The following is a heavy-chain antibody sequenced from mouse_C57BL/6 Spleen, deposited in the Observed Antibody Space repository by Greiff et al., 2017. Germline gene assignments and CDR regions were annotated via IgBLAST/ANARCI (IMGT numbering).Heavy chain of an antibody. Sequence: EVKLQESGPELVKPGASVKISCKASGYTFTDYYMNWVKQSHGKSLEWIGDINPNNGGTSYNQKFKGKATLTVDKSSSTAYMELRSLTSEDSAVYYCAKSTRANFDVWGTGTTVTVSS. CDR1: GYTFTDYY. CDR2: INPNNGGT. CDR3: AKSTRANFDV. V-gene: IGHV1-26*01. D-gene: IGHD3-1*01. J-gene: IGHJ1*03.